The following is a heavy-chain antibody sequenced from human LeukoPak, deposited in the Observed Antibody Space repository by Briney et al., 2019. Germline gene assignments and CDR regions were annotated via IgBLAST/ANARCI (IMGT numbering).Heavy chain of an antibody. CDR2: IYHSGST. Sequence: SETLSLTCAVFGGSISSSNWWSWVRQPPGKGLEWIGEIYHSGSTNYNPSLKSRVSISVDKSKNQFSLKLSSVTAADTAVYYCARPGYYYGSGSPHKAFDIWGQGTMVTVSS. CDR3: ARPGYYYGSGSPHKAFDI. J-gene: IGHJ3*02. D-gene: IGHD3-10*01. CDR1: GGSISSSNW. V-gene: IGHV4-4*02.